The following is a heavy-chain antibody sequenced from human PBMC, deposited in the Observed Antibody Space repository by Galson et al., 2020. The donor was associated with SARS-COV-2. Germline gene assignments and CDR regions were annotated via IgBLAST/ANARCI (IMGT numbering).Heavy chain of an antibody. V-gene: IGHV3-30*04. Sequence: GESLKISCAASGFTFSNYAVHWVRQAPAKGLEWVAVISYDGTNKYYADSVMGRFTISRDNSKNTLFLQMNSVRADDTAMYYCALTGGGYGSHVDHWGQGTLVSVAS. J-gene: IGHJ4*02. CDR1: GFTFSNYA. CDR3: ALTGGGYGSHVDH. CDR2: ISYDGTNK. D-gene: IGHD5-12*01.